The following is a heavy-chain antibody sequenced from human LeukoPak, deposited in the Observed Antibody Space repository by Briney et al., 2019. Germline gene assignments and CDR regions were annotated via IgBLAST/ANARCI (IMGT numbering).Heavy chain of an antibody. CDR1: GYTFTGYY. CDR3: ARKRRYCSSPSCYEGRYYYYYMDV. J-gene: IGHJ6*03. Sequence: ASVKVSCKASGYTFTGYYMHWVRQAPGQGLEWMGWINPNSGGTNYAQKFQGRVTMTRDTSISTAYMELSRLRSDDTAVYYCARKRRYCSSPSCYEGRYYYYYMDVWGKGTTVTISS. D-gene: IGHD2-2*01. V-gene: IGHV1-2*02. CDR2: INPNSGGT.